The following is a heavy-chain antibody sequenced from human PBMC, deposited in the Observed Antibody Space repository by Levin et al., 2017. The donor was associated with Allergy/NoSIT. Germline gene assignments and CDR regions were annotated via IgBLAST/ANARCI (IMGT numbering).Heavy chain of an antibody. J-gene: IGHJ3*02. CDR3: ARAIIIANILTGSPVEAFDI. V-gene: IGHV1-46*01. Sequence: GASVKVSCKASGYTFTSYYMHWVRQAPGQGLEWMGIINPSGGSTSYAQKFQGRVTMTRDTSTSTVYMELSSLRSEDTAVYYCARAIIIANILTGSPVEAFDIWGQGTMVTVSS. D-gene: IGHD3-9*01. CDR2: INPSGGST. CDR1: GYTFTSYY.